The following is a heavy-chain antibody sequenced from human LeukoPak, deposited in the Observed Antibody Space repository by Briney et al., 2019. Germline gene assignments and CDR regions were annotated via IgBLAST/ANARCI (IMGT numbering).Heavy chain of an antibody. CDR2: INDRGHT. J-gene: IGHJ4*02. V-gene: IGHV4-34*01. Sequence: SETLSLTCAVHGGSFSGYHWNWIRQSPEKGLEWIGEINDRGHTYYNPSLKSRVTISVDTSKKQFSLRLSSVTAADTAVYYCARDPTTVVTLPYYFDFWGQGTLVAVSS. D-gene: IGHD4-23*01. CDR3: ARDPTTVVTLPYYFDF. CDR1: GGSFSGYH.